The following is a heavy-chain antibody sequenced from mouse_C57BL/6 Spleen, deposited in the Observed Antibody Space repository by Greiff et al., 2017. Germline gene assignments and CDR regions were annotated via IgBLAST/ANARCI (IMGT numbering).Heavy chain of an antibody. D-gene: IGHD2-10*02. J-gene: IGHJ4*01. CDR2: IYPRDGST. CDR3: ARSITGDYYAMDY. V-gene: IGHV1-78*01. CDR1: GYTFTDHT. Sequence: QVQLQQSDAELVKPGASVTISCKVSGYTFTDHTIHWMKQRPEQGLEWIGYIYPRDGSTKYNEKFKGKATLTADKSSSTAYLQLNSLTSEDSAVDFCARSITGDYYAMDYWGQGTSVTVSS.